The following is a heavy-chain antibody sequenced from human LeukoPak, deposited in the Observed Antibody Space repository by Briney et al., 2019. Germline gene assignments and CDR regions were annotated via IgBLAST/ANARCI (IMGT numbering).Heavy chain of an antibody. J-gene: IGHJ6*03. Sequence: GGSLRLSCAASGFTFSSYGMHWVRQAPGKGLEWVAFIRYDGSNKYYADSVKGRFTISRDNSKNTLYLQMNSLRAEDTALYYCAKSRNFYYYFMEVSGRGTKVTISS. V-gene: IGHV3-30*02. CDR3: AKSRNFYYYFMEV. CDR2: IRYDGSNK. CDR1: GFTFSSYG.